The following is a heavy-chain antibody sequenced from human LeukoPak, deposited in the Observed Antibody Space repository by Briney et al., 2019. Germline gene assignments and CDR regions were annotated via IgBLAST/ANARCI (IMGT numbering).Heavy chain of an antibody. V-gene: IGHV3-21*01. CDR3: ARDLGSGWRRGAFDI. CDR1: GFTFSRSW. D-gene: IGHD6-19*01. Sequence: GGSLRLSCEASGFTFSRSWMFWVRQAPGKGLEWVSSISSSSSYIYYADSVKGRFTISRDNAKNSLYLQMNSLRAEDTAVYYCARDLGSGWRRGAFDIWGQGTMVTVSS. J-gene: IGHJ3*02. CDR2: ISSSSSYI.